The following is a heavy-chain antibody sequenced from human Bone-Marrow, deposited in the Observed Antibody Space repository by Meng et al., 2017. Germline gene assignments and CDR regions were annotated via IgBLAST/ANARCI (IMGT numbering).Heavy chain of an antibody. CDR2: IYYSGST. CDR3: ARTYYDFWSGYYYFDY. CDR1: GGSISSGCYY. V-gene: IGHV4-31*01. Sequence: QGQLQESGPGLVTPSQTLSLTCTVSGGSISSGCYYWSWIRQHPGKGLEWIGYIYYSGSTYYNPSLKSLVTISVDTSKNQFSLKLSSVTAADTAVYYCARTYYDFWSGYYYFDYWGQGTLVTVSS. D-gene: IGHD3-3*01. J-gene: IGHJ4*02.